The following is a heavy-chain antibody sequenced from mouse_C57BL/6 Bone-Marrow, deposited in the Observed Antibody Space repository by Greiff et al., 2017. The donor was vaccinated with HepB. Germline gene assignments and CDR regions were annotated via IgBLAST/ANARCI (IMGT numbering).Heavy chain of an antibody. CDR3: ARQGVYDYDVTFAY. J-gene: IGHJ3*01. CDR2: ISSGGSYT. CDR1: GFTFSSYG. V-gene: IGHV5-6*01. Sequence: EVQLVESGGDLVKPGGSLKLSCAASGFTFSSYGMSWVRQTPDKRLEWVATISSGGSYTYYPDSVKGRFTISRDNAKNTLYLQMSSLKSEDTAMYYCARQGVYDYDVTFAYWGQGTLVTVSA. D-gene: IGHD2-4*01.